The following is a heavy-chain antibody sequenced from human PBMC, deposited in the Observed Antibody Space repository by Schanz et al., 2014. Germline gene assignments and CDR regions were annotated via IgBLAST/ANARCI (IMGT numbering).Heavy chain of an antibody. CDR1: GFTFSSYA. J-gene: IGHJ4*02. Sequence: EVQLVESGGGLDQPGGSLRLSCAASGFTFSSYAMSWVRQAPGKGLEWVSDISSGSSYANYADSVKGRFTISRDNSKNTLYLQMNSLRAEDTAVYYCAKDPSHGDYDYYFDYWGQGTLVTVSS. CDR2: ISSGSSYA. CDR3: AKDPSHGDYDYYFDY. V-gene: IGHV3-23*04. D-gene: IGHD3-22*01.